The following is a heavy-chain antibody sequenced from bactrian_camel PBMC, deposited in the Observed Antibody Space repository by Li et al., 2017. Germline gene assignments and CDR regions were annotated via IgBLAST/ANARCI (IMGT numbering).Heavy chain of an antibody. CDR3: AADRGMRSWSGGYYCPFGY. D-gene: IGHD2*01. V-gene: IGHV3S54*01. Sequence: HVQLVESGGGSVQVGGSLRLSCTASPNMYSNNCMGWHRQAPGKEREGVASIFTGSGATYYPDSVKGRFTISRDDAKNTIYLQMNALKPEDTATYFCAADRGMRSWSGGYYCPFGYWGQGTQVTVS. CDR1: PNMYSNNC. J-gene: IGHJ6*01. CDR2: IFTGSGAT.